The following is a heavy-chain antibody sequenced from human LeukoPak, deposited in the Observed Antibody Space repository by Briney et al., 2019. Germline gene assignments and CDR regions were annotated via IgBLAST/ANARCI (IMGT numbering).Heavy chain of an antibody. Sequence: GGSLTLSCGGSGISFSGSWMSWVRQAPGKGPEWVANIKQDGSEKYYVDSVKGRFTISRDNAKNSLYLQMNSLRAEDTAVYYCARIDGAIDYWGQGTLVTVSS. J-gene: IGHJ4*02. CDR2: IKQDGSEK. V-gene: IGHV3-7*01. D-gene: IGHD1-26*01. CDR1: GISFSGSW. CDR3: ARIDGAIDY.